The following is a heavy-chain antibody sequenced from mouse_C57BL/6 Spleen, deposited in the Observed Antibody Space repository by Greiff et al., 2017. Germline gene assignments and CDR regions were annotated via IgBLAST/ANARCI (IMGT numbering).Heavy chain of an antibody. J-gene: IGHJ3*01. CDR3: ARELGRTPFAY. V-gene: IGHV1-52*01. D-gene: IGHD4-1*01. Sequence: QVQLQQPGAELVRPGSSVKLSCKASGYTFTSYWMHWVKQRPIQGLEWIGNIDPSDSETHYNQKFKDKATLTVDKSSSTAYMQLSSLTSEDSAVYYCARELGRTPFAYWGQGTLVTVSA. CDR2: IDPSDSET. CDR1: GYTFTSYW.